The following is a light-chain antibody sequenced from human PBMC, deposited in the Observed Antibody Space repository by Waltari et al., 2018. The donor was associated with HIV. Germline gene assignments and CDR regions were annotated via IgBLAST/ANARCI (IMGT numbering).Light chain of an antibody. CDR3: QQSLSTPFT. V-gene: IGKV1-39*01. CDR2: AVY. CDR1: QSMITH. Sequence: IQMTPAPSSLSAFVRDRVTIWCRASQSMITHLKWYQQKPGKALELLVYAVYSLQSGVPPRFSGSGSGAHFTLTISSLQPEDFATYYCQQSLSTPFTFGQGTQLEIK. J-gene: IGKJ5*01.